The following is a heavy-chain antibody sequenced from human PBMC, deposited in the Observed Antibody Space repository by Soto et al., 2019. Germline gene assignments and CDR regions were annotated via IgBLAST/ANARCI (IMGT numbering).Heavy chain of an antibody. CDR1: GGSFSGYY. J-gene: IGHJ4*02. D-gene: IGHD3-16*01. CDR2: INHSGST. V-gene: IGHV4-34*01. Sequence: QVQLQQWGAGLLKPSETLSLTCAVYGGSFSGYYWSWIRQPPGKGLEWIGEINHSGSTNYNPSLKSRVTISVDASKSQFSLMLSSVTAAETAVYYCARGWGECGFDYWGQGTLVTVSS. CDR3: ARGWGECGFDY.